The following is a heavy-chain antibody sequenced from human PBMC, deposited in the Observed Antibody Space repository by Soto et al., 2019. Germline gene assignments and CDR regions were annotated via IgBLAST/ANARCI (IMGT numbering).Heavy chain of an antibody. CDR1: GGSISSGGFY. CDR3: ARGTYQYYDSSGVQNRFDP. J-gene: IGHJ5*02. Sequence: QVQLQESGPGLVQPSQTLSLTCTVSGGSISSGGFYWSWIRQHPEKALEWIGWIYHSGNTYYNPSLKSRVTLLEDTSKNQFSLKLTSVTAADTAVYYCARGTYQYYDSSGVQNRFDPWGEGTLVTVSS. D-gene: IGHD3-22*01. CDR2: IYHSGNT. V-gene: IGHV4-31*03.